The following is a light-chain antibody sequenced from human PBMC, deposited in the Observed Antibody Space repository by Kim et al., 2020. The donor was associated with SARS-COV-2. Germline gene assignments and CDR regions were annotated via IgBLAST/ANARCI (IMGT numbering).Light chain of an antibody. J-gene: IGLJ2*01. Sequence: GKPVTISCTRSSGSIDDNDVQWYQQRPGGVPTTVIYEDDQRPSGVSDRFSGSIDNSSNSASLTISGLRTEDEADYYCQSYNRDNVIFGGGTQLTVL. CDR3: QSYNRDNVI. CDR1: SGSIDDND. V-gene: IGLV6-57*03. CDR2: EDD.